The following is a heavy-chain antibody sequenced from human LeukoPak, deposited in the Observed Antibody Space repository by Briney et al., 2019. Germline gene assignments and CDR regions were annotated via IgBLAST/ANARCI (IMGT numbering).Heavy chain of an antibody. D-gene: IGHD4-17*01. J-gene: IGHJ6*02. V-gene: IGHV4-59*13. Sequence: SETLSLTYIVSGGSICSYYWSWVRQSPGKGLEWIGDIYYSGSTNYNPSLKSRVTISIDTSKNQFSLRLNSMTAADTAVYYCARESGGGDPMGMDVWGQGTTVTVSS. CDR3: ARESGGGDPMGMDV. CDR2: IYYSGST. CDR1: GGSICSYY.